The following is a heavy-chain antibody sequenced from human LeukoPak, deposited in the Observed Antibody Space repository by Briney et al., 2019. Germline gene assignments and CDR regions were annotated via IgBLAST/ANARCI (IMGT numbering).Heavy chain of an antibody. Sequence: SETLSLTCTVSGGSISSSSYYWGWIRQPPGKGLEWIGSIYYSGSTYYNPSLKSRVTISVDTSKNQFSLKLSSVTAADTAVYYCARERGSYYLFPNWSDPWGQGTLVTVSS. CDR1: GGSISSSSYY. J-gene: IGHJ5*02. V-gene: IGHV4-39*07. CDR2: IYYSGST. CDR3: ARERGSYYLFPNWSDP. D-gene: IGHD1-26*01.